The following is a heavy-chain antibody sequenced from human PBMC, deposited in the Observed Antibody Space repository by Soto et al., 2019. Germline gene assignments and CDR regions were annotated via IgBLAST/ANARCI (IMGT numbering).Heavy chain of an antibody. CDR3: ARDLAAVPRAFDY. Sequence: SETLSLTCTVSGGSISSYFYIWVRQPPGKGLEWIGSVYYTGTTDYNPSLKSRVTISVDTSKTQFSLNLRSVTAADTAVYYCARDLAAVPRAFDYWARGTLVPASS. D-gene: IGHD6-13*01. J-gene: IGHJ4*02. CDR1: GGSISSYF. V-gene: IGHV4-59*01. CDR2: VYYTGTT.